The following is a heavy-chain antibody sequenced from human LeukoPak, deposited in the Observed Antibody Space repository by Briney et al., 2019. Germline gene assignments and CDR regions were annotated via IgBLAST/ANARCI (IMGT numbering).Heavy chain of an antibody. D-gene: IGHD3-22*01. CDR1: GFTFSSYS. Sequence: GGSLRLSCAASGFTFSSYSMNWVRQAPGKGLEWVSYISSSSSTIYYADSVKGRFTISRDNAKNSLYLQMNSLRAEDTAVYYCARGVYYYDSNGNLFDYWGQGTLVTVSS. CDR3: ARGVYYYDSNGNLFDY. J-gene: IGHJ4*02. CDR2: ISSSSSTI. V-gene: IGHV3-48*01.